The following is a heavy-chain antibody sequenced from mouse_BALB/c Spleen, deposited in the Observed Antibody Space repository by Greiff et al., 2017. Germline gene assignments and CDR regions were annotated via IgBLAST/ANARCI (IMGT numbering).Heavy chain of an antibody. V-gene: IGHV1-7*01. CDR2: INPSTGYT. J-gene: IGHJ2*01. CDR1: GYTFTSYW. Sequence: QVQLQQSGAELAKPGASVKMSCKASGYTFTSYWMHWVKQRPGQGLEWIGYINPSTGYTEYNQKFKDKATLTADKSSSTAYMQLSSLTSEDSAVYYCARYYYGSLDYWGQGTTLTVSS. D-gene: IGHD1-1*01. CDR3: ARYYYGSLDY.